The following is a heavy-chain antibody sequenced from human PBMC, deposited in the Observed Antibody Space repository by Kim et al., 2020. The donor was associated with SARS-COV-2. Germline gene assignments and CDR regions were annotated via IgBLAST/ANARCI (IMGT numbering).Heavy chain of an antibody. CDR2: ISYDGSNK. V-gene: IGHV3-30*04. Sequence: GGSLRLSCAASGFTFSSYAMHWVRQAPGKGLEWVAVISYDGSNKYYADSVKGRFTISRDNSKNTLYLQMNSLRAEDTAVYYCARDFSGYSSSWYSVPYYYYGMDVWGQGTTVTVSS. CDR3: ARDFSGYSSSWYSVPYYYYGMDV. J-gene: IGHJ6*02. D-gene: IGHD6-13*01. CDR1: GFTFSSYA.